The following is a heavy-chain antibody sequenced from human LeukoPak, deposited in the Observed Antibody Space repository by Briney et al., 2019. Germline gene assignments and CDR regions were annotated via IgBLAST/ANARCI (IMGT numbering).Heavy chain of an antibody. D-gene: IGHD2-2*01. CDR1: GGSVSSYY. CDR2: IYTSGST. CDR3: ARDRIVVVPATTLGWFDP. V-gene: IGHV4-4*07. J-gene: IGHJ5*02. Sequence: SETLSLTCTVSGGSVSSYYWSWIRQPAGKGLEWIGRIYTSGSTNYNPSLKSRVTMSVDTSKNQFSLKLSSVTAADTAAYYCARDRIVVVPATTLGWFDPWGQGTLVTVSS.